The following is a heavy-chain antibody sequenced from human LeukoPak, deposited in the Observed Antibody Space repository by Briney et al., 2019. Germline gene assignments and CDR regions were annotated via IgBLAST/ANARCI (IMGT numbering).Heavy chain of an antibody. CDR1: KFTFSRYG. CDR2: IRYDGSDK. J-gene: IGHJ4*02. CDR3: AKDSWEVGATSEIDY. Sequence: PGGSLRLSCVASKFTFSRYGMHWVRQAPGKGLQWVAFIRYDGSDKYYADSLKGRFTISRDNSKNTLYLQMNSLRAEDTAVYYCAKDSWEVGATSEIDYWGKGTLVTVSS. D-gene: IGHD1-26*01. V-gene: IGHV3-30*02.